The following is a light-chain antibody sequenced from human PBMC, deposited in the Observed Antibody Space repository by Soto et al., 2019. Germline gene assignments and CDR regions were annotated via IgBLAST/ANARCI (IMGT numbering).Light chain of an antibody. J-gene: IGLJ3*02. CDR1: SGHSSYA. CDR2: LNSDGSH. CDR3: QTWGSGIYWV. V-gene: IGLV4-69*01. Sequence: QLVLTQSPSASASLGASVKLTCTLSSGHSSYAIAWHQQQPEKGPRYLMKLNSDGSHSKGDGIPDRLSGSSSGAERYLTIASLQSEDEADYYCQTWGSGIYWVFGGGTKLTVL.